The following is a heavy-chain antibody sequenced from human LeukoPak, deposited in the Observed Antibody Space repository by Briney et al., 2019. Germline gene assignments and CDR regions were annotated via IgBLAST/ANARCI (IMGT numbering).Heavy chain of an antibody. CDR2: VSGSGDST. J-gene: IGHJ4*02. CDR1: GFTFSGYA. Sequence: GGSLRLSCAASGFTFSGYAMSWVRQAPGEGLEWVSAVSGSGDSTYYADSVKGRFTISRDNSKNTLYLQMNSLRAEDTAVYYCAGSSGYYYIYLYYFDYWGQGTLSPSPQ. CDR3: AGSSGYYYIYLYYFDY. V-gene: IGHV3-23*01. D-gene: IGHD3-22*01.